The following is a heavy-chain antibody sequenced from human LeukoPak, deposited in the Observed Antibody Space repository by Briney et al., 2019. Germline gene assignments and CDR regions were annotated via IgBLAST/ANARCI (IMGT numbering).Heavy chain of an antibody. CDR3: AKGPLLWD. D-gene: IGHD2/OR15-2a*01. Sequence: GGSLRLSCAASGFTFTSFGMSWVRQAPGKGLEWVSTISGSGGSTYYADSVKGRFTISRDNSKNTLYLQMNSLRAEDTAVYYCAKGPLLWDWGQGTLVTVSS. J-gene: IGHJ4*02. V-gene: IGHV3-23*01. CDR2: ISGSGGST. CDR1: GFTFTSFG.